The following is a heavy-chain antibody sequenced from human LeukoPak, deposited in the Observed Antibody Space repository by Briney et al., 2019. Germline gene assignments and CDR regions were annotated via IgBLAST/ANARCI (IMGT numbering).Heavy chain of an antibody. CDR1: GFTFSSYA. D-gene: IGHD4-17*01. J-gene: IGHJ4*02. V-gene: IGHV3-23*01. CDR3: AKGPTVTHTYYFDY. Sequence: PGGSLRLSCAASGFTFSSYAMSWVRQAPGKGLEWVSAISGSGGDTHYAHSVKGRFTISRDNSKNTLYLEMNSLRAEDTAVYYCAKGPTVTHTYYFDYWGQGSLVTISS. CDR2: ISGSGGDT.